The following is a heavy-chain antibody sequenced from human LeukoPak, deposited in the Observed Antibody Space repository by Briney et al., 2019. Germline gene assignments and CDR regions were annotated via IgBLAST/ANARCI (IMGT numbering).Heavy chain of an antibody. J-gene: IGHJ5*02. CDR3: ARSVTVKNWFDP. CDR2: ISSSSSYI. V-gene: IGHV3-21*01. CDR1: GFTFSSYS. D-gene: IGHD4-23*01. Sequence: GGSLRLSCAASGFTFSSYSMNWVRQAPGKGLEWVSSISSSSSYIYYADPVKGRFTISRDNAKNSLYLQMNSLRAEDTAVYYCARSVTVKNWFDPWSQGTLVTVSS.